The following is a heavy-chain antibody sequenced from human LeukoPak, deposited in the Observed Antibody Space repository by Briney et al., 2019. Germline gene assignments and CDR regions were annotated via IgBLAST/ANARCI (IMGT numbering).Heavy chain of an antibody. CDR2: INHSGST. CDR1: GGSISGYY. CDR3: ARHPPQGLKDL. J-gene: IGHJ4*02. V-gene: IGHV4-34*01. D-gene: IGHD6-19*01. Sequence: PSETLSLTCTVSGGSISGYYWSWIRQPPGKGLEWIGEINHSGSTNYNPSLKSRVTISVDTSKNQFSLKLSSVTAADTAVYYCARHPPQGLKDLWGQGTLVTVSS.